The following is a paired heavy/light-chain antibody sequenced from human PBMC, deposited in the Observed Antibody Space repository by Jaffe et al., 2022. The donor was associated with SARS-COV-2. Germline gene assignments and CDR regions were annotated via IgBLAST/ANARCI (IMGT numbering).Heavy chain of an antibody. V-gene: IGHV4-59*08. Sequence: QVQLQESGPGLVRPSETLSLTCTVSGGSVSHYFWSWIRQPPGKGLEWIGYIFYTGDTKYNPSLKSRVTMSVDTSKNQFSLSLSSVTAADTAVYFCARHVVANYCSGGFCPNDYWGQGTLVTVSS. CDR2: IFYTGDT. J-gene: IGHJ4*02. D-gene: IGHD2-15*01. CDR1: GGSVSHYF. CDR3: ARHVVANYCSGGFCPNDY.
Light chain of an antibody. CDR2: DDS. V-gene: IGLV3-21*02. CDR1: NIERNS. CDR3: QVWDNTDHLVV. J-gene: IGLJ2*01. Sequence: SYVLTQPPSVSVAPGQTASISCGGNNIERNSVHWYQQKPGQAPRLVVYDDSARPSGIPERFSGSNSGNTATLTISRVEAGDEADYYCQVWDNTDHLVVFGGGTKLTVL.